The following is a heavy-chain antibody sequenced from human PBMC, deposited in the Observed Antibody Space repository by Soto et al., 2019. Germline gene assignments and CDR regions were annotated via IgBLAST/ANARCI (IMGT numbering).Heavy chain of an antibody. J-gene: IGHJ5*02. CDR1: RDSVYISY. CDR2: ISNSEST. D-gene: IGHD1-20*01. Sequence: TSTVCRDSVYISYWNLVRQNQGKGLEWIGYISNSESTNYNPSLKSRVTMSMDTSRNQFSLKLTSVTAADTALYYCARRRCLGIICYEGNWLDPWGQGILVTVSS. V-gene: IGHV4-59*08. CDR3: ARRRCLGIICYEGNWLDP.